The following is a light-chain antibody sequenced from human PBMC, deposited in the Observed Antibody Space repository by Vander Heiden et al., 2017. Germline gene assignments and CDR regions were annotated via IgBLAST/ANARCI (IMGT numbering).Light chain of an antibody. CDR3: QQYDNLPPLT. CDR2: DAS. J-gene: IGKJ4*01. CDR1: QDISNY. Sequence: DIQMTQSPFSLSASVGDRVTITCQASQDISNYLNWYQQKPGKAPKLLIYDASNMETGGPSRFSGSGSGTDFTFTISSLQPEDIATYYCQQYDNLPPLTFGGGTKVEIK. V-gene: IGKV1-33*01.